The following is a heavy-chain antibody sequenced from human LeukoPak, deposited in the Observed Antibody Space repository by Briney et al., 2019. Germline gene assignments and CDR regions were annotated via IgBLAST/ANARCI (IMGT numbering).Heavy chain of an antibody. J-gene: IGHJ4*02. D-gene: IGHD6-19*01. V-gene: IGHV1-2*02. CDR3: ARAISYSSGWFDY. CDR2: INPNSGGT. Sequence: ASVKVSCKASGYTFTGYYMHWVRQAPGQGLEWMGWINPNSGGTNYAQKFQGRVTMTRDTSISTAYMELSSLRSEDTAVYYCARAISYSSGWFDYWGQGTLVTVSS. CDR1: GYTFTGYY.